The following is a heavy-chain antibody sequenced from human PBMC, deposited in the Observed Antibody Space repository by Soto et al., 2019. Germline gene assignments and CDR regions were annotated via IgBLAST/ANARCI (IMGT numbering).Heavy chain of an antibody. CDR3: ARARYSSRLPPPGTFDI. Sequence: GASVKVSCKVGGYVLTELSMHWVRQAPGKGLEWMGGFDPEDGETIYAQKFQGRVTMTEDTSTDTAYMELSSLRSEDTAVYYCARARYSSRLPPPGTFDIWGQGTMVTVSS. J-gene: IGHJ3*02. V-gene: IGHV1-24*01. CDR2: FDPEDGET. CDR1: GYVLTELS. D-gene: IGHD6-13*01.